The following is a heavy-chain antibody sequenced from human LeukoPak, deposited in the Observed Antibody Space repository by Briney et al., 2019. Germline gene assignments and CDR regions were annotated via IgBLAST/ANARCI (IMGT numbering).Heavy chain of an antibody. J-gene: IGHJ4*02. CDR2: IQYDGSNK. Sequence: GGSLRLSCAASGFTFSSYGMHWVRQAPGKGLEWVAFIQYDGSNKYYADSVKGRFTISRDNSKNTLYLQMNSLRAEDTAVYYCAKAHGLRLGELSPTDYWGQGTLVTVSS. D-gene: IGHD3-16*02. V-gene: IGHV3-30*02. CDR3: AKAHGLRLGELSPTDY. CDR1: GFTFSSYG.